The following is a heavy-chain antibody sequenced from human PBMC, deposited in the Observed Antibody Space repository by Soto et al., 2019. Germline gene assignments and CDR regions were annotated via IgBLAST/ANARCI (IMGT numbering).Heavy chain of an antibody. CDR2: IYPGDSDT. V-gene: IGHV5-51*01. J-gene: IGHJ4*02. CDR1: GSRVTTYW. D-gene: IGHD3-22*01. CDR3: VSRHYYDSTSYIGY. Sequence: GECLKISCNASGSRVTTYWIGWMRQMPGKVLEWMGIIYPGDSDTRYRPTLQGQVTISTDKSISTPYLQCSSLKASETATYYVVSRHYYDSTSYIGYGAQGGLVNV.